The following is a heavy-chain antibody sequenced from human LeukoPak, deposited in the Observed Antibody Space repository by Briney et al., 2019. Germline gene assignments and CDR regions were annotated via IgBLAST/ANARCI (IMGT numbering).Heavy chain of an antibody. Sequence: SETLSLTFTVSGGSISSYYWSWILQPPGKGLEWIGYIFYSGTTNHNPSLKSRVTISVDTSMNRFSLKLSSVNAADTAVYYCARGANYDILTGYYSGGMDVWGQGTTVTVSS. D-gene: IGHD3-9*01. CDR2: IFYSGTT. CDR3: ARGANYDILTGYYSGGMDV. CDR1: GGSISSYY. V-gene: IGHV4-59*01. J-gene: IGHJ6*02.